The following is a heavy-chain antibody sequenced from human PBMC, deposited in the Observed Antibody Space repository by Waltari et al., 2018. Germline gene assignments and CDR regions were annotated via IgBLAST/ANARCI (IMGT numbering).Heavy chain of an antibody. Sequence: EVQLLESGGGLVQPGGSLRLSCAASGFTFSSYVMSWVRQATGKGLEWVSAISGSGGSTYYADSVKGRFTISRDNSKNTLYLQMNSLRAEDTAVYYCAKVAAGTRYYYYYMDVWGKGTTVTVSS. D-gene: IGHD6-19*01. CDR1: GFTFSSYV. V-gene: IGHV3-23*01. J-gene: IGHJ6*03. CDR2: ISGSGGST. CDR3: AKVAAGTRYYYYYMDV.